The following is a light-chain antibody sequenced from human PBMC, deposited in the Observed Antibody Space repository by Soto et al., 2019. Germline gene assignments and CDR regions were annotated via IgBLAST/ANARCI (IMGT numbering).Light chain of an antibody. J-gene: IGKJ1*01. V-gene: IGKV4-1*01. CDR3: QQYGSSPRT. Sequence: VLTQSPDSLAVSLGGRATIHCRSNQSVLFVSNNKNFLAWYQQKPGQPPKLFLNWASTRESGVPDRFSGSGSGTDFTLTISRLEPEDFAVYYCQQYGSSPRTFGQGTKVDIK. CDR2: WAS. CDR1: QSVLFVSNNKNF.